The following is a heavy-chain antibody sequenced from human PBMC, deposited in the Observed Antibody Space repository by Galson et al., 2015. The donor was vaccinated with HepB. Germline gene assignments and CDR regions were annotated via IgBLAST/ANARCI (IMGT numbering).Heavy chain of an antibody. CDR3: ARDHRGNREEDTSCYFLSSCDGDDAFDI. J-gene: IGHJ3*02. Sequence: SLRLSCAASGFTFSSYAMHWVRQAPGKGLEWVAVISYDGSNKYYADSVKGRFTISRDNSKNTLYLQMNSLRAEDTAVYYCARDHRGNREEDTSCYFLSSCDGDDAFDIWGQGTMVTVSS. CDR2: ISYDGSNK. CDR1: GFTFSSYA. V-gene: IGHV3-30-3*01. D-gene: IGHD2-2*01.